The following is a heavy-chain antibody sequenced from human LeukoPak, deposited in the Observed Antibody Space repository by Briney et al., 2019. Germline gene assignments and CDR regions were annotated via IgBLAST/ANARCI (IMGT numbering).Heavy chain of an antibody. CDR3: ARDYAYSYCGGDCPRLGMDV. CDR1: GYTFTSYG. J-gene: IGHJ6*02. V-gene: IGHV1-18*01. D-gene: IGHD2-21*02. Sequence: GASVKVSCKASGYTFTSYGISWVRQAPGQGLEWMGWISAYNGNTNYAQKLQGRVTMTTDTSTSTAYMELRSLRSDDTAVYYCARDYAYSYCGGDCPRLGMDVWGQGTTVTVSS. CDR2: ISAYNGNT.